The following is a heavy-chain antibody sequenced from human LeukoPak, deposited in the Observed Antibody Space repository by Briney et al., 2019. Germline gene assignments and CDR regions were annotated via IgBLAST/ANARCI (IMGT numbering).Heavy chain of an antibody. CDR3: ARDSAAMVRGVDAFDI. D-gene: IGHD3-10*01. CDR2: IYYSGST. CDR1: GGSISSYY. V-gene: IGHV4-59*01. J-gene: IGHJ3*02. Sequence: TPSETLSLTCTVSGGSISSYYWSWIRQPPGKGLEWIGYIYYSGSTNYNPSLKSRVTISVDTSKNQFSLKLSSVTAADTAVYYCARDSAAMVRGVDAFDIWGQGTMVTVSS.